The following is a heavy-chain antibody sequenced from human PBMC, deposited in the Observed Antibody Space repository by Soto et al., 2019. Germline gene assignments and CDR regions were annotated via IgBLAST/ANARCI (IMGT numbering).Heavy chain of an antibody. Sequence: SETLSLTCTVSGGSISSSSYYWGWIRQPPGKGLEWIGSIYYSGSTYYNPSLKSRVTISVDTSKNQFSLKLSSVTAADTAVYYCARRSIAARLGGMDVWGQGATVTVSS. J-gene: IGHJ6*02. V-gene: IGHV4-39*01. CDR2: IYYSGST. CDR1: GGSISSSSYY. CDR3: ARRSIAARLGGMDV. D-gene: IGHD6-6*01.